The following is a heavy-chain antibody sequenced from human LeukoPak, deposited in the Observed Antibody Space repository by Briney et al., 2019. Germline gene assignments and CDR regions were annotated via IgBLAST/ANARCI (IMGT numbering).Heavy chain of an antibody. CDR1: GFTFSSYA. CDR3: ARGLGLEWLSESNYMDV. J-gene: IGHJ6*03. CDR2: ISSNGGST. Sequence: PGGSLRLSCAASGFTFSSYAMHWVRQAPGKGLEYVSAISSNGGSTYYANSVKGRFTISRDNSKNTLYLQMGSLRAEDMAVYYCARGLGLEWLSESNYMDVWGKGTTVTVSS. D-gene: IGHD3-3*01. V-gene: IGHV3-64*01.